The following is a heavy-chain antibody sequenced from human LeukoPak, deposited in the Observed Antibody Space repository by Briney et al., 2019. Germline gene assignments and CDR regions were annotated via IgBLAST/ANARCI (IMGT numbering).Heavy chain of an antibody. V-gene: IGHV3-23*01. CDR2: ARASGSAT. D-gene: IGHD5-18*01. Sequence: GGSLRLSCAASGFTFSSYAMNWVRQTPGKGLEWVSTARASGSATYYADSVKGRFAISRDDSKSTLYLQLTNLRAEDTALYYCAKRYGNAWYQFDYWGRGTLVTVSS. CDR1: GFTFSSYA. J-gene: IGHJ4*02. CDR3: AKRYGNAWYQFDY.